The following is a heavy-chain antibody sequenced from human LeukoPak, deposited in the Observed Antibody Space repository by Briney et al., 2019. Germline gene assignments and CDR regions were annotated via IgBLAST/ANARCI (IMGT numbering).Heavy chain of an antibody. CDR1: GFTFSSYE. J-gene: IGHJ4*02. CDR2: ISSSSSTI. V-gene: IGHV3-48*03. CDR3: ARGGGIQLWLGWDY. D-gene: IGHD5-18*01. Sequence: GGSLRLSCAASGFTFSSYEMNWVRQAPGKGLEWVSYISSSSSTIYYADSVKGRFTISRDNAKNSLYLQMNSLRAEDTAVYYCARGGGIQLWLGWDYWGQGTLVTVSS.